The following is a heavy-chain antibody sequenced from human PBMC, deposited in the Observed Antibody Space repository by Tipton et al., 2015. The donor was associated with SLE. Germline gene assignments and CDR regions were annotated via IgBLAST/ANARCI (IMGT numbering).Heavy chain of an antibody. Sequence: SLRLSCAASGFTFSSYSMNWVRQAPGKGVEWVSYISSSSSTIYYADSVKGRFTISRDNAKNSLYLQMNSLRAEDTAVYYCARDARSGSWYAYYYYGMDVWGQGTTVTVSS. D-gene: IGHD6-13*01. CDR2: ISSSSSTI. CDR1: GFTFSSYS. CDR3: ARDARSGSWYAYYYYGMDV. V-gene: IGHV3-48*01. J-gene: IGHJ6*02.